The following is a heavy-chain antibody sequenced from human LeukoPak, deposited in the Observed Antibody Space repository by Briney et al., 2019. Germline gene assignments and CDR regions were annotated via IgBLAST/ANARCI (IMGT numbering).Heavy chain of an antibody. J-gene: IGHJ4*02. D-gene: IGHD6-13*01. CDR1: GFTFRSYW. CDR3: ARGTLSIAAAGSFDY. V-gene: IGHV3-7*01. Sequence: PGGSLRLSCAASGFTFRSYWMSWVRQAPGKGLEWVANINQGGSVKYYVDSVKGRFTISRDNAKNSLYLQMNSLRAEDTAVYYCARGTLSIAAAGSFDYWGQGTLVTVSS. CDR2: INQGGSVK.